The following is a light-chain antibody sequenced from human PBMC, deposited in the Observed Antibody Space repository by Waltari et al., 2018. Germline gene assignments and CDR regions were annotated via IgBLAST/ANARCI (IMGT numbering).Light chain of an antibody. Sequence: DIVMTQSPLSLPVTPGKPASISCRSSRSLLHSDGYNYLDWYLQKPGQPPQLLIYWGSNRASGVPDRFSGRGSGADFTLAISRVEAEDVGVYYCMQSLQTPPWTFGQGTKVEIK. CDR2: WGS. CDR3: MQSLQTPPWT. CDR1: RSLLHSDGYNY. V-gene: IGKV2-28*01. J-gene: IGKJ1*01.